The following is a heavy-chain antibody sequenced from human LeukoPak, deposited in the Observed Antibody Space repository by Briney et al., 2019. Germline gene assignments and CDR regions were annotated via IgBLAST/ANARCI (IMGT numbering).Heavy chain of an antibody. V-gene: IGHV4-59*01. J-gene: IGHJ4*02. CDR2: IYYSGST. Sequence: KSSETLSLTCTVSGVSISSYYWSWIRQPPGKGLEWIGYIYYSGSTNYNPSLKSRVTISVDTSKNQFSLKLSSVTAADTAVCYCARGRYGGYTFDYWGQGTLVTVSS. D-gene: IGHD5-12*01. CDR1: GVSISSYY. CDR3: ARGRYGGYTFDY.